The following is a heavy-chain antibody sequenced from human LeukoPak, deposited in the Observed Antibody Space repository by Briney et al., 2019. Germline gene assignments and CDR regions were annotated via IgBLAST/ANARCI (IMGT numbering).Heavy chain of an antibody. D-gene: IGHD4-17*01. Sequence: GRSLRLSCAASGFSFSDFAMSWVRQAPEKGLECGSVISASGGRTYSAESVKARFTISRDNSKNTLYLEMNRLTAEDTAVYYCAKGHSDFGTGFDLWGQGALVTVS. J-gene: IGHJ4*02. V-gene: IGHV3-23*01. CDR1: GFSFSDFA. CDR3: AKGHSDFGTGFDL. CDR2: ISASGGRT.